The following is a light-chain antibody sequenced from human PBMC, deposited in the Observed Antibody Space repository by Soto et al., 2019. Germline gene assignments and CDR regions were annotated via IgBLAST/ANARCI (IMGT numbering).Light chain of an antibody. Sequence: QSVLTQPPSASGTPGQTVTISCSGSRSDIGSNSVNWYQHLPGTAPKLLIYNNNQRPSGVPDRFSGSKSGTSASLAISGLQSEDEADYYCAAWDDSLTGPVFGTGTKVTV. J-gene: IGLJ1*01. CDR1: RSDIGSNS. V-gene: IGLV1-44*01. CDR3: AAWDDSLTGPV. CDR2: NNN.